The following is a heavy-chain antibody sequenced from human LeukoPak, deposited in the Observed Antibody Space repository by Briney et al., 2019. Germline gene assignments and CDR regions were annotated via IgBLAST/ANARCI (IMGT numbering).Heavy chain of an antibody. CDR3: ARYMVRGVSNNWFDP. CDR2: IYSGGST. V-gene: IGHV3-53*01. D-gene: IGHD3-10*01. J-gene: IGHJ5*02. Sequence: GGSLRLSCAASGFTVSSNYMSWVRQAPGKGLEWVSVIYSGGSTYYADSVKGRFTISRGNSKNTLYLQMNSLRAEDTAVYYCARYMVRGVSNNWFDPWGQGTLVTVSS. CDR1: GFTVSSNY.